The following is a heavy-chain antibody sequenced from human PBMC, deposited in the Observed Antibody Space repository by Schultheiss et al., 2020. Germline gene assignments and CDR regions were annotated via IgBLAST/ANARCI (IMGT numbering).Heavy chain of an antibody. CDR2: ILGSGIKT. CDR1: GFIFSTYT. D-gene: IGHD6-13*01. Sequence: GGSLRLSCAASGFIFSTYTLTWVRQAPGKGPEWVAAILGSGIKTYYADSVRGRFAISRDNSKNTLFLQMNSLRGEDTAVYFCARDQMGIAASDYWGQGTTVTVSS. J-gene: IGHJ4*02. V-gene: IGHV3-23*01. CDR3: ARDQMGIAASDY.